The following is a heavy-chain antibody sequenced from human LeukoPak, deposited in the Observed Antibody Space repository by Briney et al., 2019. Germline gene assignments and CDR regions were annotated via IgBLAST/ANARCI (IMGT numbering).Heavy chain of an antibody. CDR2: IYTSGST. V-gene: IGHV4-4*07. Sequence: SETLSLTCTVSGGSISSYYWSWIRQPAGKGLEWIGRIYTSGSTNYNPSLKSRVTMSVDTSKNQLSLKLSSVTAADTAVYYCARGHRFGESAHAFDIWGQGTMVTVSS. D-gene: IGHD3-10*01. CDR1: GGSISSYY. J-gene: IGHJ3*02. CDR3: ARGHRFGESAHAFDI.